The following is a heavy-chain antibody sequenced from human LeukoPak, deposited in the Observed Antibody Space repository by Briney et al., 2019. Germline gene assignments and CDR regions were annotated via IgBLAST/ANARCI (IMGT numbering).Heavy chain of an antibody. V-gene: IGHV4-59*01. D-gene: IGHD4-23*01. CDR2: IYYSVTT. Sequence: SETLSLTCTVSGGSISGYYWTWIRQPPGKGLEWVGYIYYSVTTYYNPSLKSRVIISVDTSKNQFSLKLTSVTAADTAVYYCARENTVVTPWYFDLWGRGTLVTVSS. CDR1: GGSISGYY. CDR3: ARENTVVTPWYFDL. J-gene: IGHJ2*01.